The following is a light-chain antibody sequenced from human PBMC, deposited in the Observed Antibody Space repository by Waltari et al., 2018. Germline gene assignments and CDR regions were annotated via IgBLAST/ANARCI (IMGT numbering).Light chain of an antibody. Sequence: EIVMTQSPATLSVSPGERATLSCRASQSVLYNSNNKNYLAWYQQKPGQPPKLLIYWASTRESGVPDRFSGSGSGTDFTLTISSLQAEDVAVYYCQQYYSTPFYSFGQGTKLEIK. CDR1: QSVLYNSNNKNY. CDR2: WAS. V-gene: IGKV4-1*01. J-gene: IGKJ2*03. CDR3: QQYYSTPFYS.